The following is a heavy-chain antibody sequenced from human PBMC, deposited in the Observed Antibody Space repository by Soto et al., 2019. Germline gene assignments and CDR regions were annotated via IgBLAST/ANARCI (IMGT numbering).Heavy chain of an antibody. CDR3: AGFVVPASRNSDFDY. J-gene: IGHJ4*02. CDR2: IYYSGST. Sequence: SETLSLTCTVSGISVSTSDYYWGWVRQPPGKGLDWIGNIYYSGSTFYNPSLRSRVTLSVDTSKNQFSLRLNSVTVADTAVYFCAGFVVPASRNSDFDYWGQGTLVTSPQ. CDR1: GISVSTSDYY. D-gene: IGHD2-15*01. V-gene: IGHV4-39*01.